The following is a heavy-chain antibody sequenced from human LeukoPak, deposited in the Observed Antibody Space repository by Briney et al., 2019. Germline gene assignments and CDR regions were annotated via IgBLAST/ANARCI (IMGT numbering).Heavy chain of an antibody. J-gene: IGHJ4*02. V-gene: IGHV4-59*01. D-gene: IGHD3-22*01. Sequence: SETLSLTCTVSGGSISSYYWSWIRQPPGKGLEWIGYIYYSGSTNYNPSLKSRVTISVDTSKNQFSLKLSSVTAADTVVYYCARGYYDSTLSYYFDYWGQGTLVTVSS. CDR1: GGSISSYY. CDR3: ARGYYDSTLSYYFDY. CDR2: IYYSGST.